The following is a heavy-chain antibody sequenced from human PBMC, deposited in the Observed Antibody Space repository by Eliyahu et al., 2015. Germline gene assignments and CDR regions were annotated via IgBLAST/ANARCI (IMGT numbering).Heavy chain of an antibody. CDR1: GFSFSTDEVA. J-gene: IGHJ4*02. D-gene: IGHD3-3*01. Sequence: QITLKESAPTLVKPTQTLTLTCTFSGFSFSTDEVAVGWIRQPPGEAPEWLALIFWDDVKRYNPSLRNRLTIVKDTSKNQVVLTVTNLSPVDTATYYCAHNGSPIRGDFDYWGQGTLVTVSS. CDR3: AHNGSPIRGDFDY. CDR2: IFWDDVK. V-gene: IGHV2-5*02.